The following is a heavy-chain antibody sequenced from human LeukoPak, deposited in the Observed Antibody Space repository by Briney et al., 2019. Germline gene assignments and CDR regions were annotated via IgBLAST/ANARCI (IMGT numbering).Heavy chain of an antibody. Sequence: ASVKLSCKASGYTLSGYYMDWVRQAAGQGLEWKGWINPNSGGTNYAQKFQGRVTMTRDTSISTAYMELSRLRSDDTAVYYCARVKWGVYYDSSGYTDYWGQGNLVPVSS. V-gene: IGHV1-2*02. J-gene: IGHJ4*02. D-gene: IGHD3-22*01. CDR3: ARVKWGVYYDSSGYTDY. CDR2: INPNSGGT. CDR1: GYTLSGYY.